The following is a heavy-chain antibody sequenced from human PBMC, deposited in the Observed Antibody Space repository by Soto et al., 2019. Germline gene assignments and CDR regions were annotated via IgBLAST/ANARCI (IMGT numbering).Heavy chain of an antibody. Sequence: QVLLVQSGAEVEKPGASVKVSCKASGYSFTTSYMHWVRQAPGQGLEWMGIINADGGTTNYAQKFQGRVTMTRDTSTSTVYMELSSLRSDDTAVYFCARGLYGDEIDPWGQGTLVTVSS. D-gene: IGHD4-17*01. J-gene: IGHJ5*02. CDR2: INADGGTT. CDR1: GYSFTTSY. CDR3: ARGLYGDEIDP. V-gene: IGHV1-46*03.